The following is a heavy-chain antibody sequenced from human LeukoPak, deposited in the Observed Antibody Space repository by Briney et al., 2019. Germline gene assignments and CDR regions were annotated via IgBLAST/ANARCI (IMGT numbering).Heavy chain of an antibody. CDR3: ASNVLSGEAGFDY. V-gene: IGHV5-51*01. D-gene: IGHD3-3*01. CDR2: IYPGDSDT. J-gene: IGHJ4*02. CDR1: GYSFTNYW. Sequence: GESLKISCKGSGYSFTNYWIGWVRQMPGKGLEWMGIIYPGDSDTRYSPSFQGQVTISADKSISTAYLQWSSLQASDTAMYYSASNVLSGEAGFDYWGQGTLVTVSS.